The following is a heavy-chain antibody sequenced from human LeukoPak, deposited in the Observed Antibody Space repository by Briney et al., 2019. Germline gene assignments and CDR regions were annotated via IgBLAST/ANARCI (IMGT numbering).Heavy chain of an antibody. CDR1: GFTFSGYA. D-gene: IGHD2-2*01. V-gene: IGHV3-7*01. J-gene: IGHJ4*02. CDR3: ARDGYSYASDY. Sequence: PGGSLRLSCAASGFTFSGYAMSWVRQAPGKGLEWVAHINSDGTATWYVDSVKGRFTISRDNAKNSLYLQMNSLRAEDTAVYYCARDGYSYASDYWGQGTLVTVSS. CDR2: INSDGTAT.